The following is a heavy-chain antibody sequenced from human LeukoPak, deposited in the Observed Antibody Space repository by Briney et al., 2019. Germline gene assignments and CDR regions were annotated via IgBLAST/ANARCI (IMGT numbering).Heavy chain of an antibody. J-gene: IGHJ4*02. D-gene: IGHD5-18*01. CDR3: ARDEVGAGNTYVKFDY. CDR1: GFIFSSYE. Sequence: PGGSLRLSCAASGFIFSSYEMNWVRQAPGKGLEWVSVIYSGGSTFYADSVQGRFTISRDNSKNTLYLQMNSLRVEDTAVYYCARDEVGAGNTYVKFDYWGQGTLVTVSS. V-gene: IGHV3-66*01. CDR2: IYSGGST.